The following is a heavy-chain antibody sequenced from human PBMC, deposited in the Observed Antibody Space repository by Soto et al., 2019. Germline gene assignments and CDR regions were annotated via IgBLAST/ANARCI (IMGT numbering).Heavy chain of an antibody. V-gene: IGHV3-23*01. D-gene: IGHD6-13*01. J-gene: IGHJ3*02. Sequence: EVQLLESGGGLVQPGGSLRLSCAASGFTFSSYAMSWVRQAPGKGLEWVSAISGSGGSTYYADSVKGRFTISRDNSKNTLYLQMNSLRAEYTALYYCAKIPHSSIWYLDAFDIWGQGTMVTVSS. CDR1: GFTFSSYA. CDR2: ISGSGGST. CDR3: AKIPHSSIWYLDAFDI.